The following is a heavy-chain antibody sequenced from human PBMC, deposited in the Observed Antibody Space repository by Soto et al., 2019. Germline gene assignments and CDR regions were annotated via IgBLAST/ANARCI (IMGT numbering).Heavy chain of an antibody. CDR2: IYTTGD. D-gene: IGHD1-26*01. V-gene: IGHV4-4*09. Sequence: PSETLSLTCTVSGDSITTRYWSWIRQPPGKGLEWIGYIYTTGDNYNPSLMSRASMSLDTSKNQFSLKLSSVTAADTAVYYCARNLKGGGSYYGYYYYYGMDVWGQGTTVTVSS. J-gene: IGHJ6*02. CDR3: ARNLKGGGSYYGYYYYYGMDV. CDR1: GDSITTRY.